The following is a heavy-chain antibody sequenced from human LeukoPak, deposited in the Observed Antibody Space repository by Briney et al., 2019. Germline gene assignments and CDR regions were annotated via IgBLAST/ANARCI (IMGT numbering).Heavy chain of an antibody. V-gene: IGHV1-2*02. CDR2: INPNSGGT. Sequence: ASVKVSCKASGYTFTGYYMHWVRQAPGQGLEWMGWINPNSGGTNYAQKFQGRVTMTRDTSISTAYMELSRLRSDDTAVYYCAREPIGSSWYSYYYGMDVWGQGTTVTVSS. CDR3: AREPIGSSWYSYYYGMDV. D-gene: IGHD6-13*01. J-gene: IGHJ6*02. CDR1: GYTFTGYY.